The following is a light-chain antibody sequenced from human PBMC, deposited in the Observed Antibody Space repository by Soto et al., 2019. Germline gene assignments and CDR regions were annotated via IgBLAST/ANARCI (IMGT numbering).Light chain of an antibody. J-gene: IGKJ1*01. CDR1: QSVSSK. CDR2: EVS. V-gene: IGKV3-15*01. Sequence: EIVMTQSPATLSVSPGEGATLSCRASQSVSSKLAWYQQKPGQAPRLLIYEVSTRATYIPARFSGRGSRTEFTLTISSLQSEDSAVYYCQQYQDWPRTFGQGTKVDIK. CDR3: QQYQDWPRT.